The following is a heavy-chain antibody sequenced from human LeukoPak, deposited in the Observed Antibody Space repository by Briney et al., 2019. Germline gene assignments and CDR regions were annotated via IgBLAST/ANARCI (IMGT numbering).Heavy chain of an antibody. V-gene: IGHV4-61*02. CDR3: ARVPNYYDSSGFPHRGNAFDI. D-gene: IGHD3-22*01. CDR2: IHTSGST. Sequence: TSETLSLTCTVSGGSISSDTYYWNWIRQPAGRGLEWIGRIHTSGSTNYNPSLKSRVTISVDTSKNQFSLKLSSVTAADTAVYYCARVPNYYDSSGFPHRGNAFDIWGQGTMVTVSS. J-gene: IGHJ3*02. CDR1: GGSISSDTYY.